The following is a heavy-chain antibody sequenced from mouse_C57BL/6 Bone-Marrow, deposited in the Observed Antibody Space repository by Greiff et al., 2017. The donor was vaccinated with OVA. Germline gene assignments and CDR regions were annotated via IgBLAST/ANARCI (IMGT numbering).Heavy chain of an antibody. CDR1: GFTFSDYG. Sequence: EVMLVESGGGLVKPGGSLKLSCAASGFTFSDYGMHWVRQAPEQGLEWVAYISSGSSTIYYADTVKGRFTISRDNAKNTLFLQMTSLRSEDTAMYYCASYYGSSLYYAMDYWGQGTSVTVSS. J-gene: IGHJ4*01. V-gene: IGHV5-17*01. CDR2: ISSGSSTI. CDR3: ASYYGSSLYYAMDY. D-gene: IGHD1-1*01.